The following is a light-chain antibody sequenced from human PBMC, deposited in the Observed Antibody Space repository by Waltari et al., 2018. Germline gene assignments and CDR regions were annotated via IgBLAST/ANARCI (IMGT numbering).Light chain of an antibody. V-gene: IGKV1-9*01. J-gene: IGKJ5*01. Sequence: DIQLTQSPSFLSASVADRVPLTCRASQAISRYLAWYQQKPGRAPKLLIYAASTLQSGVPSGFSGSGSGTEFTLTSSSLQPEDFATYYCQQLDSFPITFGQGTRLEIK. CDR2: AAS. CDR1: QAISRY. CDR3: QQLDSFPIT.